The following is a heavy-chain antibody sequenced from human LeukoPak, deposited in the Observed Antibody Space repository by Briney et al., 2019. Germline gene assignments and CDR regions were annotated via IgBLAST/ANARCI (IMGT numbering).Heavy chain of an antibody. CDR3: AKCILTGYYKGYMDV. CDR2: ISGSGGST. Sequence: PGGSLRLSCAASGFTFSDYYMGWIRQAPAKGLEWVSAISGSGGSTYYADSVRGRFTISRDNSKNTLYLQMNSLRAEDTAVYYCAKCILTGYYKGYMDVWGKGTTVTISS. CDR1: GFTFSDYY. V-gene: IGHV3-23*01. D-gene: IGHD3-9*01. J-gene: IGHJ6*03.